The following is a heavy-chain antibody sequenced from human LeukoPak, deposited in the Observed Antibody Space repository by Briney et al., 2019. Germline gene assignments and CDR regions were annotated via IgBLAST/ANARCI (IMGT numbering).Heavy chain of an antibody. CDR3: ATAYSNALDY. J-gene: IGHJ4*02. Sequence: GESLKISCKGSGYSFTSHWIGWVRQMPGKGLEWMGIIYPGGSDTRYSPSFQGQVTFSADKSISTAYLQWSSLKASDTAMYYCATAYSNALDYWGQGTLVTVSS. V-gene: IGHV5-51*01. CDR1: GYSFTSHW. D-gene: IGHD4-11*01. CDR2: IYPGGSDT.